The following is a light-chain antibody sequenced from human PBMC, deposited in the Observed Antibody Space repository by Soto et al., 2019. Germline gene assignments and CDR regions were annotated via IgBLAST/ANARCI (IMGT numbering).Light chain of an antibody. Sequence: EVVLTQSPGTLSLSPGERATLSYRASQSFSSSNLAWYQHKPGQPPKLIVYSASRRATGIPDRFSGSGSGTDFTLTISRLEPEDFALYYCQRYGGSPPVTFGGGTKVDIK. V-gene: IGKV3-20*01. CDR1: QSFSSSN. CDR3: QRYGGSPPVT. CDR2: SAS. J-gene: IGKJ4*01.